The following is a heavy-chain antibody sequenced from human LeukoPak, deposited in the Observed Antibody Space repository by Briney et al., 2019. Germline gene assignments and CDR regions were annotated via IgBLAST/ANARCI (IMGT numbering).Heavy chain of an antibody. CDR3: ARGRYYGSGSSMYYFDY. D-gene: IGHD3-10*01. Sequence: SETLSLTCSVSGASISSNHYWGWIRQPPGMGLEWIGTIHYRINTYYNPSLKSRLTISVDTSKNQFSLKLSSVTAADTAVYYCARGRYYGSGSSMYYFDYWGQGTLVTVSS. V-gene: IGHV4-39*07. CDR1: GASISSNHY. J-gene: IGHJ4*02. CDR2: IHYRINT.